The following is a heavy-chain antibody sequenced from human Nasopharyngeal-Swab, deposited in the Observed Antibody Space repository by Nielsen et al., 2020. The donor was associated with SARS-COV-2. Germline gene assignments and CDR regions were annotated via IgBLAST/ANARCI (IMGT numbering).Heavy chain of an antibody. D-gene: IGHD3-3*01. Sequence: WIRPPPGTGLEWVSYISSSGSTIYYADSVKGRFTISRDNAKNSLYLQMNSLRAEDTAVYYCARGYYDFWSGYSFDYWGQGTLVTVSS. J-gene: IGHJ4*02. V-gene: IGHV3-11*04. CDR3: ARGYYDFWSGYSFDY. CDR2: ISSSGSTI.